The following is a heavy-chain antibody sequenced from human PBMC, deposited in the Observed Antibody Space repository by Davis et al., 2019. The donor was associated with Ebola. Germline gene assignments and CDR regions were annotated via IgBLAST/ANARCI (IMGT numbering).Heavy chain of an antibody. V-gene: IGHV3-30*02. D-gene: IGHD4-17*01. Sequence: GESLKISCAASGFTFSSYGMHWVRQAPGKGLEWVAVIWYDGSNKYYADSVKGRVTISRDDSRNTVYLQMNSLRGEDTAVYYCAKDRAPSTVSAIVYYYYGMDVWGQGTTVTVSS. CDR2: IWYDGSNK. CDR3: AKDRAPSTVSAIVYYYYGMDV. CDR1: GFTFSSYG. J-gene: IGHJ6*02.